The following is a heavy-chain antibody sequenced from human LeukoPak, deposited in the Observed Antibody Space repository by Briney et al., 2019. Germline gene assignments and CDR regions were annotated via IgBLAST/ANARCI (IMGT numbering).Heavy chain of an antibody. D-gene: IGHD1-26*01. CDR2: ISSSSSTI. CDR1: GFTFSSYS. J-gene: IGHJ4*02. Sequence: SGGSLRLSCAASGFTFSSYSMNWVRQAPGKGLEWVSYISSSSSTIYYADSVKGRFTISRDNAKNSLYLQMNSLRAEDTAVYYCARVWDSSGSYSSGYWGQGTLVTVPS. CDR3: ARVWDSSGSYSSGY. V-gene: IGHV3-48*01.